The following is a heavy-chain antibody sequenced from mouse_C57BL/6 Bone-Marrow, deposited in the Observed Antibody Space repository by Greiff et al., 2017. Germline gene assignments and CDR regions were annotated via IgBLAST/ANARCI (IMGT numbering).Heavy chain of an antibody. CDR3: ARWIYAMDY. Sequence: QVHVKQSGAELVRPGTSVKVSCKASGYAFTNYLIERVKQRPGQGLEWIGVINPGSGGTNYNEKFKGKATLTADKSSSTAYMQLSSLTSEDSAVYFCARWIYAMDYWGQGTSVTVSS. CDR1: GYAFTNYL. J-gene: IGHJ4*01. V-gene: IGHV1-54*01. CDR2: INPGSGGT.